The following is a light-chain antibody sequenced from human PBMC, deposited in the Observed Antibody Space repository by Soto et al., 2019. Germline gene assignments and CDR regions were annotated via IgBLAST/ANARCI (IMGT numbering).Light chain of an antibody. CDR3: QQYNNYPLT. CDR2: QAS. CDR1: QSISRY. Sequence: DIQMTQSPSTLSASVGDRVTITCRASQSISRYLAWYQQKPGKGPKFLIYQASSLESGVPSRFSGNGSGTEFTLSISSLQPYDFATYYCQQYNNYPLTFGGGTKV. J-gene: IGKJ4*01. V-gene: IGKV1-5*03.